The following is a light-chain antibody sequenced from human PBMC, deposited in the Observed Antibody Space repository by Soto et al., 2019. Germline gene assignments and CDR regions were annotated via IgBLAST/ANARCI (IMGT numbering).Light chain of an antibody. V-gene: IGLV2-8*01. CDR3: SSYAGSNNFVV. Sequence: QSVLTQPPSASGSPGQSVTISCTGTSSDVGGYNYVAWYQQHPVKAPKLMIYEVSKRPSGVPDRFSGSKSGNTASLTVSGLQAEYEADYYCSSYAGSNNFVVFGGGTKLTVL. J-gene: IGLJ2*01. CDR2: EVS. CDR1: SSDVGGYNY.